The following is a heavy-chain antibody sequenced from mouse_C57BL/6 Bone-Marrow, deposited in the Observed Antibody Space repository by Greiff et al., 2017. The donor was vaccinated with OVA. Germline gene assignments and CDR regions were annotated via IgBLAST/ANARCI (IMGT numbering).Heavy chain of an antibody. J-gene: IGHJ4*01. D-gene: IGHD2-12*01. CDR1: GFNIKDDY. CDR3: TPYVNYAMDY. V-gene: IGHV14-4*01. CDR2: IDPENGDT. Sequence: EVQLVESGAELVRPGASVKLSCTASGFNIKDDYMHWVKQRPEQGLEWIGWIDPENGDTEYASKFQGKATITADTSSNTAYLQLSSLTSEDTAVYYCTPYVNYAMDYWGQGTSVTVSS.